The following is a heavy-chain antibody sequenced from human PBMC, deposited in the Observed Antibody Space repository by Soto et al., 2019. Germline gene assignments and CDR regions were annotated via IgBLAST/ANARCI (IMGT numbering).Heavy chain of an antibody. CDR1: GYTFTSYA. CDR3: ARDLSIAVAGDYYYYYGMDV. V-gene: IGHV1-3*01. Sequence: ASVKVSCKASGYTFTSYAMHWVRQAPGQRLEWMGWINAGNGNTKYSQKFQGRVAITRDTSASTAYMELSSLRSEDTAVYYCARDLSIAVAGDYYYYYGMDVWGQVXTVTVYS. CDR2: INAGNGNT. J-gene: IGHJ6*02. D-gene: IGHD6-19*01.